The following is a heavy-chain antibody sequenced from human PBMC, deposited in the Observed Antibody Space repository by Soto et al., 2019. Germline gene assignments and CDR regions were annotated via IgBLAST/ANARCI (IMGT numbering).Heavy chain of an antibody. Sequence: QVQLVQSGAEVKKPGSSVKVSCKASGGTFSSYAISWVRQAPGQGLEWMGGIIPIFGTANYAQKFQGRVTITAAEATSTAYMELSSLRSEDTAVYYCERAEGAARPFDYWGQGTLVTVSS. CDR1: GGTFSSYA. V-gene: IGHV1-69*12. J-gene: IGHJ4*02. D-gene: IGHD6-13*01. CDR2: IIPIFGTA. CDR3: ERAEGAARPFDY.